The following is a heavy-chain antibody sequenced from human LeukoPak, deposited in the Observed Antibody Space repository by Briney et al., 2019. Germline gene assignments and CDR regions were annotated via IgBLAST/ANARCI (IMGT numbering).Heavy chain of an antibody. Sequence: PSETLSLTCTVSGGSISSYFWSWIRQPPGKGLEWIGYIYYSGSTNYNPSLKSRVTISVDTSKNQFSLKLSSVTAADTCVYYCARASGEYTSSRPLDYWGQGTLVTVSS. V-gene: IGHV4-59*01. D-gene: IGHD6-6*01. CDR3: ARASGEYTSSRPLDY. CDR1: GGSISSYF. J-gene: IGHJ4*02. CDR2: IYYSGST.